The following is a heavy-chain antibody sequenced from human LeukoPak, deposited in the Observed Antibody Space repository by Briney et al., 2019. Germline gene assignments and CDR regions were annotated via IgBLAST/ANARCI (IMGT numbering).Heavy chain of an antibody. D-gene: IGHD3-3*01. CDR2: IYTSGST. CDR1: GGSISSYF. J-gene: IGHJ5*02. Sequence: PSETLSLTCTVSGGSISSYFWSWIRQPAGKGLEWIGRIYTSGSTNYNPSLKSRVTISVDKSKNQFSLKLSSVTAADTAVYYCARSYDFWSGFDPWGQGTLVTVSS. V-gene: IGHV4-4*07. CDR3: ARSYDFWSGFDP.